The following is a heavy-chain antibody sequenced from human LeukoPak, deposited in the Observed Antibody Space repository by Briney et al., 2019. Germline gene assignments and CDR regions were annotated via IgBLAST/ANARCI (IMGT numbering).Heavy chain of an antibody. D-gene: IGHD3-16*01. CDR1: GGSISSGGYY. CDR3: ARVWGHNGAFDI. J-gene: IGHJ3*02. V-gene: IGHV4-31*03. Sequence: PSQTLSLTCTVSGGSISSGGYYWSWIRQHPGKGLEWIGYIYYSGSTYCNPSLKSRVTISVDTSKNQFSLKLSSVTAADTAVYYCARVWGHNGAFDIWGQGTMVTVSS. CDR2: IYYSGST.